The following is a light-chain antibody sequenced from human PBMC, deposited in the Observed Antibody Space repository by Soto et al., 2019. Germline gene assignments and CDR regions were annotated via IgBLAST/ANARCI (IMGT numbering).Light chain of an antibody. V-gene: IGKV3-20*01. CDR2: GAS. CDR1: QSVSSSY. CDR3: QQYGSSPIP. Sequence: EIVLTQSPGTLSLSPGERSTLSCRASQSVSSSYLAWYQQKPGQAPRLLIYGASSRATGIPDRFSGSGSGTDFTITISRLEPEDFAVYYCQQYGSSPIPFGQGTRLEIK. J-gene: IGKJ5*01.